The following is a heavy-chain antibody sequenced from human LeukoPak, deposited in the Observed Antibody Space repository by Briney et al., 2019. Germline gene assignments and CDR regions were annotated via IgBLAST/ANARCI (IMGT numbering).Heavy chain of an antibody. CDR2: ISYDGSNK. CDR3: AKDEDIVVVPAATYYYYYGMDV. D-gene: IGHD2-2*01. CDR1: GFTFSSYG. J-gene: IGHJ6*04. Sequence: PGGSLRLSCAASGFTFSSYGMHWVRQAPGKGLEWVAVISYDGSNKYYADSVKGRFTISRDNSKNTLYLQMNSLRAEDTAVYYCAKDEDIVVVPAATYYYYYGMDVGGKGTTVPVPS. V-gene: IGHV3-30*18.